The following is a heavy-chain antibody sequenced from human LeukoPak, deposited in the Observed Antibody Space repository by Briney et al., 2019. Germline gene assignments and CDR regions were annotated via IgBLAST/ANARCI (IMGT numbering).Heavy chain of an antibody. CDR1: GFSFSSHS. J-gene: IGHJ4*02. D-gene: IGHD4-23*01. Sequence: GGSLRLSCVASGFSFSSHSMNWVRQAPGKGLQWISYISGGGETIYYLDSVEGRFTISRDNARNSVYLQMNSLRVEDTAVYYCARDGSAVAFDYWGQGALVTVSS. V-gene: IGHV3-48*03. CDR3: ARDGSAVAFDY. CDR2: ISGGGETI.